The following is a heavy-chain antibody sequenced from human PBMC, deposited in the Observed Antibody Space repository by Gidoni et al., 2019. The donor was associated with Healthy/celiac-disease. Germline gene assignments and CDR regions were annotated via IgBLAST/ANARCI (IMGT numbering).Heavy chain of an antibody. CDR1: GGSISSSSYY. CDR2: IYYSGST. CDR3: ASSNRGDGYNYAFDY. J-gene: IGHJ4*02. V-gene: IGHV4-39*01. Sequence: QLQLQESGPGLVKPSETLSLTCTVSGGSISSSSYYWGWIRQPPGKGLEWIGSIYYSGSTYYNPSLKSRVTISVDMSKNQFSLKLSSVTAADTAVYYCASSNRGDGYNYAFDYWGQGTLVTVSS. D-gene: IGHD5-12*01.